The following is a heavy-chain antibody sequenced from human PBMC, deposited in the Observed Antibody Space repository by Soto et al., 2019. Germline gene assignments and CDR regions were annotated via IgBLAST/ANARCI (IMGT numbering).Heavy chain of an antibody. D-gene: IGHD2-15*01. CDR1: GGSISSYY. V-gene: IGHV4-59*12. Sequence: ETLSLTCTVSGGSISSYYWSWIRQPPGKGLEWIGDINYSGSTNYNPSLKSRVTISVDTSKNQFSLKLSSVTAADTAVYYCARFGYCSGGSCYSLLRSDAFDIWGQGTMVTVSS. CDR3: ARFGYCSGGSCYSLLRSDAFDI. CDR2: INYSGST. J-gene: IGHJ3*02.